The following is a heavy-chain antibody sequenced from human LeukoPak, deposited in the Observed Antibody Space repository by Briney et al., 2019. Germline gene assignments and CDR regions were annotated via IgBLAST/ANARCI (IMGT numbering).Heavy chain of an antibody. J-gene: IGHJ5*02. Sequence: SETLSLTCAVYVEPMIGHYWTWIRQPPGKRLEWIGEIHHSGGTNSNPSLKNRVTMSIDMSKNPFSLKLKSVTAADTGVYFCARATASGSGRAYDRWAQGNLVPVSS. D-gene: IGHD3-10*01. CDR3: ARATASGSGRAYDR. V-gene: IGHV4-34*01. CDR2: IHHSGGT. CDR1: VEPMIGHY.